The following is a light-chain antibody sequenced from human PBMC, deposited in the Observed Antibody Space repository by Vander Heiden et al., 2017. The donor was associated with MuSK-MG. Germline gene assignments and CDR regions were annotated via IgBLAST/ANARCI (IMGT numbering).Light chain of an antibody. J-gene: IGLJ2*01. CDR2: ANN. CDR1: SSNIGSNY. Sequence: QSVLTQPPSASGPPGPRVAIPSSGRSSNIGSNYVYWYQQLPGTAPKLLIYANNQRPSGVPGRFSGSTSGTSASLAISGLRSEDEADYYCAAWDDTLSGVVFGGGTKLTVL. V-gene: IGLV1-47*02. CDR3: AAWDDTLSGVV.